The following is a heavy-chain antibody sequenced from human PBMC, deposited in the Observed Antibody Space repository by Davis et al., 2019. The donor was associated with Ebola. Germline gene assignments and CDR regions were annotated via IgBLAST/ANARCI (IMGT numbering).Heavy chain of an antibody. CDR2: INPNSGGT. D-gene: IGHD4-17*01. V-gene: IGHV1-2*04. CDR3: ARVLYGDYEGPGGDY. CDR1: GYTFTGYY. J-gene: IGHJ4*02. Sequence: ASVKVSCKASGYTFTGYYMHWVRQAPGQGLEWMGWINPNSGGTNYAQKFQGWVTMTRDTSIGTAYMELSRLRSDDTAVYYCARVLYGDYEGPGGDYWGQGTLVTVSS.